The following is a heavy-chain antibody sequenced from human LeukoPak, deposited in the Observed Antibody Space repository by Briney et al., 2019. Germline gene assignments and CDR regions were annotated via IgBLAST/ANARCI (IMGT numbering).Heavy chain of an antibody. CDR2: IKSKTDGGTT. D-gene: IGHD6-13*01. CDR1: GFTFSNAW. J-gene: IGHJ3*02. V-gene: IGHV3-15*01. CDR3: TTDLMGAAVTGFHDAFDI. Sequence: GGSLRLSCAASGFTFSNAWMSWVRQAPGKGLEWVGRIKSKTDGGTTDYAAPVKGRFTISRDDSKNTLYLQMNSLKTKDTAVYYCTTDLMGAAVTGFHDAFDIWGQGTMVTVSS.